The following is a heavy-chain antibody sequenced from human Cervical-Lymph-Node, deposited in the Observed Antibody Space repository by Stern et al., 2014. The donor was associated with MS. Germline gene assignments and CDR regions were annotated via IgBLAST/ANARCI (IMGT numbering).Heavy chain of an antibody. V-gene: IGHV1-2*06. CDR2: LNTTSDDP. J-gene: IGHJ4*02. CDR3: AREATRIVVGIDY. Sequence: QVQLVQSGTKMQKPGASVKVSCKASGYTFTAFFIHWVRQVPGQGLEWMGRLNTTSDDPHYAQNFQDKITLTRDTSIGTAYLELSRVTSADTAVYYCAREATRIVVGIDYWGQGTQVTVSS. D-gene: IGHD3-22*01. CDR1: GYTFTAFF.